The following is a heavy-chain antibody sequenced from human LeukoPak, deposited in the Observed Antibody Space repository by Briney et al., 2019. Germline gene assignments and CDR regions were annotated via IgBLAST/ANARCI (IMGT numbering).Heavy chain of an antibody. J-gene: IGHJ4*02. D-gene: IGHD1-26*01. V-gene: IGHV3-53*01. CDR1: GLTFSSHW. CDR2: VYSGGTT. CDR3: AKEKTVGGTYYFDY. Sequence: GGSLRLSCAASGLTFSSHWMHWVRQAPGKGLEWVSLVYSGGTTYYADSVKGRFSISRDNSKNTLYLQMNGLRAEDTAVYYCAKEKTVGGTYYFDYWGQGTLVTVSS.